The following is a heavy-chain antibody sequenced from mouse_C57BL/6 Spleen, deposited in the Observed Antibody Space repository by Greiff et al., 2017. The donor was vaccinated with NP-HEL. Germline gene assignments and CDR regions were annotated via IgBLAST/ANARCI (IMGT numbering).Heavy chain of an antibody. D-gene: IGHD1-1*01. CDR1: GYTFTSSW. V-gene: IGHV1-5*01. CDR2: LSPGNSDT. CDR3: TRETDYYGSDAMDD. J-gene: IGHJ4*01. Sequence: VQLQQSGTVLARPGASVKMSCKTSGYTFTSSWMHWVKQRPGQGLAWIGALSPGNSDTSYNQKFKGKAKLTAVTSASTAYMELSSLPNEDSAVYYCTRETDYYGSDAMDDWGQGTSVTVSS.